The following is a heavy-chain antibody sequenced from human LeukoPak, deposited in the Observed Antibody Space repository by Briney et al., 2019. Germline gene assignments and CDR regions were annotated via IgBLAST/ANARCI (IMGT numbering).Heavy chain of an antibody. CDR1: GYTFTSYD. CDR2: MNPNSGNT. CDR3: ARYLIAAAGTGIDY. Sequence: ASVKVSCKASGYTFTSYDINWVRQATGQGLEWMGWMNPNSGNTGYAQKFQGRVTMTRNTSISTAYMELSSLRSEDTAVYYCARYLIAAAGTGIDYWGQGTLVTVSS. D-gene: IGHD6-13*01. V-gene: IGHV1-8*01. J-gene: IGHJ4*02.